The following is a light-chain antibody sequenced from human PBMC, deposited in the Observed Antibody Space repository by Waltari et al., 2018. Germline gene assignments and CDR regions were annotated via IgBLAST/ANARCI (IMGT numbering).Light chain of an antibody. CDR1: SSDVGGYNY. V-gene: IGLV2-14*03. CDR2: DVD. CDR3: ASFTGNVV. J-gene: IGLJ2*01. Sequence: QSALTQPASVSGSPGQSITISCTGTSSDVGGYNYVSWYQQHPGKAPKLLIYDVDYRPSGGSNRFSGSKTVNTASLTISGLQAVDEAVYYCASFTGNVVFGGGTKLTVL.